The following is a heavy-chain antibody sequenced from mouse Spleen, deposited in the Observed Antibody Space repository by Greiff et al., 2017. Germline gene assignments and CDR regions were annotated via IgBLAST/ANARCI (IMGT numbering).Heavy chain of an antibody. Sequence: QVQLKQPGAELVKPGASVKMSCKASGYTFTSYWITWVKQRPGQGLEWIGDIYPGSGSTNYNEKFKSKATLTVDTSSSTAYMQLSSLTSEDSAVYYCARRELYYGNYGSFDYWGQGTTLTVSS. CDR1: GYTFTSYW. CDR2: IYPGSGST. CDR3: ARRELYYGNYGSFDY. V-gene: IGHV1-55*01. J-gene: IGHJ2*01. D-gene: IGHD2-1*01.